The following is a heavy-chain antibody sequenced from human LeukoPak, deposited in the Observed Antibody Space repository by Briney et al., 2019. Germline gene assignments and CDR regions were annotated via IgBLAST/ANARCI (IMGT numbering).Heavy chain of an antibody. CDR2: ISGDGGTT. V-gene: IGHV3-43*02. Sequence: QPGGSLRLSCAASGFTFNYYSMHWVRQAPGKGLEWVSLISGDGGTTSYADSVKGRFTISRDNSKNSLYLQMNSLRTEDTALYYCAKDHWGTGDYWGQGTLVTVSS. D-gene: IGHD7-27*01. J-gene: IGHJ4*02. CDR1: GFTFNYYS. CDR3: AKDHWGTGDY.